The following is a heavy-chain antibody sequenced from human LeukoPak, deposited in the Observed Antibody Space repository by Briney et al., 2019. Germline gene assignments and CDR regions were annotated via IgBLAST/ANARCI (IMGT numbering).Heavy chain of an antibody. CDR1: GGTFSSYA. CDR3: ARPAEGTGDQIGNYYYYMDV. V-gene: IGHV1-69*05. CDR2: IIPIFGTA. Sequence: SVKVSCKASGGTFSSYAISWVRQAPGQGLEWMGGIIPIFGTANYAQKFQGRVTVTTDESTSTAYMELSSLRSEDTAVYYCARPAEGTGDQIGNYYYYMDVWGKGTTVTVSS. D-gene: IGHD7-27*01. J-gene: IGHJ6*03.